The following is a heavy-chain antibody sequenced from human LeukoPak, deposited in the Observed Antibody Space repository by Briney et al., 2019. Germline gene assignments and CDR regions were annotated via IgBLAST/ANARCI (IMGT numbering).Heavy chain of an antibody. CDR2: ISSSGGST. CDR1: GFTLSTYT. CDR3: ARHLLWFGELSGGFDY. Sequence: SGGSLRLSCAASGFTLSTYTMNWVRQAPGKGLEWVSGISSSGGSTYYADSVKGRFTISRDNSRNTLYLQMNSLRAEDTAVYYCARHLLWFGELSGGFDYWGQGTLVTVSS. V-gene: IGHV3-23*01. J-gene: IGHJ4*02. D-gene: IGHD3-10*01.